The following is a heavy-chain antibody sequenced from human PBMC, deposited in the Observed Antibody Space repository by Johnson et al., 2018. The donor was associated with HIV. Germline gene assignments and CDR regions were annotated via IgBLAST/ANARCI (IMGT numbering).Heavy chain of an antibody. CDR1: GFTFSSYA. V-gene: IGHV3-30-3*02. CDR2: ISYDGSNK. D-gene: IGHD2-15*01. CDR3: AKLVVMVVDGLVNDDFDI. J-gene: IGHJ3*02. Sequence: QVQLVESGGGVVQPGRSLRLSCAASGFTFSSYAVQWVRQAPDKGLEWVAVISYDGSNKYYADSVKGRFTISRDNSKNTLYLQMNSLRVEDTAVYYCAKLVVMVVDGLVNDDFDIWGQGTMVIVSS.